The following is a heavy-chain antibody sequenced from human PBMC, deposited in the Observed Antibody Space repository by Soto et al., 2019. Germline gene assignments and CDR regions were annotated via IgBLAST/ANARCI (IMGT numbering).Heavy chain of an antibody. J-gene: IGHJ4*02. D-gene: IGHD3-3*01. V-gene: IGHV4-59*01. CDR1: GGSISSYY. Sequence: SETLSLTCTVSGGSISSYYWSWIRQPPGKGLEWIGYIYYSGSTNYNPSLKSRVTISVDTSKNQFSLKLSSVTAADTAVYYCARGNYDFWSGPFGYWGQGTLVTVSS. CDR2: IYYSGST. CDR3: ARGNYDFWSGPFGY.